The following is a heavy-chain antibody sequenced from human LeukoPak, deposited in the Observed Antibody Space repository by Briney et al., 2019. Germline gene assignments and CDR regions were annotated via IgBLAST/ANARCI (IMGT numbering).Heavy chain of an antibody. V-gene: IGHV3-30*02. CDR3: APRVVVITAPFDY. D-gene: IGHD2-21*01. CDR2: IRYDGSNK. Sequence: GGSLRLSCAASGFTFSSYGMHWVRQAPGKGLEWVAFIRYDGSNKYYADSVKGRFTISRDNSKNTLYLQMNSLRPEDTAVYYCAPRVVVITAPFDYWGQGTLVTVSS. CDR1: GFTFSSYG. J-gene: IGHJ4*02.